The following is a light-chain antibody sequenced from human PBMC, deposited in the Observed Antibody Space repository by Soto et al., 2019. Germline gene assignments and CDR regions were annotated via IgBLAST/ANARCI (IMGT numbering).Light chain of an antibody. J-gene: IGKJ4*01. V-gene: IGKV3-11*01. Sequence: IVLTQSPATLSLSPGERATLSCRASQSVSSYLAWYQQKPGQAPRLLIYDASNRATSIPPRFSGSGSGTDFTPTISSLQPEDVAVSYYQQRSNWPPLTFGGGTKVEIK. CDR1: QSVSSY. CDR3: QQRSNWPPLT. CDR2: DAS.